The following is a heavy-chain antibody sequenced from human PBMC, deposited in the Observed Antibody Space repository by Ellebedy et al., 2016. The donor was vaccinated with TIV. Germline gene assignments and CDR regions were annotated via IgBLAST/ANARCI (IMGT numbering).Heavy chain of an antibody. CDR2: IKQDGSEK. D-gene: IGHD2-8*01. J-gene: IGHJ4*02. V-gene: IGHV3-7*03. Sequence: GESLKISCAASGFTFSNYWMSWVRQAPGKGLEWVGNIKQDGSEKLYVDSVRGRFTISRDNAKNSVFLQMNSLRAEDTAVYYCARQATNTLYLDYWGQGSLVTVSS. CDR1: GFTFSNYW. CDR3: ARQATNTLYLDY.